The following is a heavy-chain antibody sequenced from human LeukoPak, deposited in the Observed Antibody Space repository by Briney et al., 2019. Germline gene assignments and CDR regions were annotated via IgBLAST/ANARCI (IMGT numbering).Heavy chain of an antibody. Sequence: GGSLRLSCAASGFTFSSYSMSWVRQAPGKGLEWVSSISSSSSYIYYADSVKGRFTISGDNAKNSLYLQMNSLRAEDTAVYYCARDAVHYYDSSGYSPHAFDIWGQGTMVTVSS. J-gene: IGHJ3*02. CDR3: ARDAVHYYDSSGYSPHAFDI. CDR2: ISSSSSYI. CDR1: GFTFSSYS. D-gene: IGHD3-22*01. V-gene: IGHV3-21*01.